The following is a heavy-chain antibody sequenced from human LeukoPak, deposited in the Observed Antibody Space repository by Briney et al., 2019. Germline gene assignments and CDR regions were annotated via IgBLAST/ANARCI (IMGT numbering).Heavy chain of an antibody. CDR2: ISYDGSNK. V-gene: IGHV3-30-3*01. CDR3: ACIVGGNNWFDP. D-gene: IGHD1-26*01. Sequence: PGRSLRLSCAASGFTFSSYAMHWVRQAPGKGLEWVAVISYDGSNKYYADSVKGRFTISRDNSKNTLYLQMNSLRAEDTAVYYCACIVGGNNWFDPWGQGTLVTVSS. CDR1: GFTFSSYA. J-gene: IGHJ5*02.